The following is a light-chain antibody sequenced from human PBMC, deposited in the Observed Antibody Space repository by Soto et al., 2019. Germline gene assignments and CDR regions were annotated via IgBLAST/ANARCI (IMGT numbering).Light chain of an antibody. Sequence: QSALTQPASVSGSPGQSITISCTGTSSDVGSYDLVSWYQQHPLKAPKLVIYEAIKRPSGVSNRFSGSKSGNTASLTISGLQAEDEADYYCCSFAGSRILVFGGGTKVTVL. CDR2: EAI. CDR1: SSDVGSYDL. V-gene: IGLV2-23*01. CDR3: CSFAGSRILV. J-gene: IGLJ2*01.